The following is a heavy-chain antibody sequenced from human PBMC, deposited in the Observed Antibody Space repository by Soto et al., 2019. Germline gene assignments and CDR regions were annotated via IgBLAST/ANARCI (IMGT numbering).Heavy chain of an antibody. D-gene: IGHD5-12*01. CDR2: IYWNGGST. Sequence: PGGSLRLSCAASGFIFGDYGMSWVRQAPGKGLEWVSGIYWNGGSTGYADSVKGRFTISRDNAKNSLYLQMNSLRAEDTALYYCARKGRAYSGYDPEFDSWGQGIVVTVSS. V-gene: IGHV3-20*04. J-gene: IGHJ4*02. CDR3: ARKGRAYSGYDPEFDS. CDR1: GFIFGDYG.